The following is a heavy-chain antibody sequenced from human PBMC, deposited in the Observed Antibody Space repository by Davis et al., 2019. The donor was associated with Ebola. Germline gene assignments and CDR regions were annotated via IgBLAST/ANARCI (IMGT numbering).Heavy chain of an antibody. D-gene: IGHD5-12*01. CDR3: ARLSGDYRAYNWFDP. V-gene: IGHV4-59*01. CDR1: GGSISSYY. Sequence: MPSETLSLTCTVSGGSISSYYWSWIRQPPGKGLEWIGYIYYSGSTNYNPSLKSRVTISVDKSKNQFSLKLSSVTAADTAVYYCARLSGDYRAYNWFDPWGQGTLVTVSS. CDR2: IYYSGST. J-gene: IGHJ5*02.